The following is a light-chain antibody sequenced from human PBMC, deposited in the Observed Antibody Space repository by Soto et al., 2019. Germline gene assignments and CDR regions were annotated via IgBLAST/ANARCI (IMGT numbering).Light chain of an antibody. CDR2: AAS. CDR3: QQYYSYPRT. V-gene: IGKV1-39*01. Sequence: DIQMTQSPSSLSASVGDRITNTFRASQTMSYFLNWYQQKPGKAPKLLIYAASTLQSGVPSRFSGSGSGTDFTLTISCLQSEDFATYYCQQYYSYPRTFGQGTKVDIK. CDR1: QTMSYF. J-gene: IGKJ1*01.